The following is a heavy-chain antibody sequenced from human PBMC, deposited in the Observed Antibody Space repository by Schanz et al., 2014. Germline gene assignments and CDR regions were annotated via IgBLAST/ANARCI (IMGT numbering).Heavy chain of an antibody. Sequence: QVLLVESGGGLVKPGGSLRLSCSASGFTFSDSFMSWIRQTPGKRLEWLSYISSSGNIIHYADSVKGRFTISRDNAKNSLYLQMTGLRAEDTAVYYCAAHETLSTTACYPSWGQGTLVAVSS. CDR1: GFTFSDSF. CDR3: AAHETLSTTACYPS. J-gene: IGHJ4*02. V-gene: IGHV3-11*01. CDR2: ISSSGNII. D-gene: IGHD2-2*01.